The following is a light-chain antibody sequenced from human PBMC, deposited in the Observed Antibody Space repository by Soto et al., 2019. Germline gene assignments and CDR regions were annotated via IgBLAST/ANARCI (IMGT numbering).Light chain of an antibody. Sequence: DIPMTQSPSTLSASVGDRVTITCRASQSITVWLAWYQQKPGKAPELLIYKASNLESGVPSRFSGSGSGTEFILTISSLQPDDFATYYCQQYESYPWTFGQGTKLEI. CDR2: KAS. CDR3: QQYESYPWT. J-gene: IGKJ2*02. V-gene: IGKV1-5*03. CDR1: QSITVW.